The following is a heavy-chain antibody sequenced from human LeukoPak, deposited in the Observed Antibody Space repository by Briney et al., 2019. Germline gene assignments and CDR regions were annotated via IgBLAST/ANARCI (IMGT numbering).Heavy chain of an antibody. CDR1: GFTFSRYP. V-gene: IGHV3-64D*09. J-gene: IGHJ4*02. D-gene: IGHD3-3*01. CDR3: VKAQYDFWSGLDY. Sequence: GGSLRLSCSASGFTFSRYPMHWVRQAPGKGLEYVSAISGNGGSTYYADSVKGRFTISRDNSKNTLYLQMSTLRTEDTAIYYCVKAQYDFWSGLDYWGQGTLVTVSS. CDR2: ISGNGGST.